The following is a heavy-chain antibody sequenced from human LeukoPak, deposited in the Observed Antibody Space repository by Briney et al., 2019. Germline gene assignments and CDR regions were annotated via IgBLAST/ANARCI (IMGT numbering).Heavy chain of an antibody. V-gene: IGHV4-34*01. D-gene: IGHD1-26*01. CDR3: ARRSDSGSYF. Sequence: SETLSLTCAVYGGSFSGYYWSWIRQPPGKGLEWIGEINHSGSTNYNPSLKSRVTISVDTSKNQFSLKLSSVTAADTAVYYCARRSDSGSYFWGQGTLVTVSS. CDR2: INHSGST. CDR1: GGSFSGYY. J-gene: IGHJ4*02.